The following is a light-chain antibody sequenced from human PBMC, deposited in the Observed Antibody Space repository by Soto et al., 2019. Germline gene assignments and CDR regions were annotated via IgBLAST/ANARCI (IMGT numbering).Light chain of an antibody. CDR2: GNN. Sequence: QSVLTQPPSVSGAPRQGVTISCTESSSNIGAGYDVHWYQQLPGTAPKLLIYGNNNRPSGVPDRFSGSKSGTSASLAITGLLPEDEADYYCQSHDTSLSGSRVFGTGTKVTVL. CDR1: SSNIGAGYD. J-gene: IGLJ1*01. CDR3: QSHDTSLSGSRV. V-gene: IGLV1-40*01.